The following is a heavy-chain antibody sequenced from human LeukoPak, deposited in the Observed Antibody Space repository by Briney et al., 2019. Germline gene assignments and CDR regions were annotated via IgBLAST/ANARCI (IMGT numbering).Heavy chain of an antibody. D-gene: IGHD1-1*01. V-gene: IGHV4-61*02. J-gene: IGHJ4*02. CDR2: IYTSGST. CDR1: GGSISSGGYY. Sequence: PSQTLSLTCTVSGGSISSGGYYWSWIRQPAGKGLEWIGRIYTSGSTNYNPSLKSRVTMSVDTSKNQFSLKLSSVTAADTAVYYCARDKGYNWNDYWGQGTLVTVSS. CDR3: ARDKGYNWNDY.